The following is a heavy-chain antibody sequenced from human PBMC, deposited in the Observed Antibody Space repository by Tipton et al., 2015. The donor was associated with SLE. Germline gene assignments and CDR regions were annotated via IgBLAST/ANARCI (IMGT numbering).Heavy chain of an antibody. D-gene: IGHD3-22*01. CDR3: ATMVNYYDSRPDNWFDP. CDR1: GGSFSGYY. J-gene: IGHJ5*02. Sequence: TLSLTCAVYGGSFSGYYWSWIRQPPGKGLEWIGEIYHSGSTNYNPPLKSRVTISVDTSKNQFSLKLNSVTAVDTAVYYCATMVNYYDSRPDNWFDPWGQGTLVTVSS. CDR2: IYHSGST. V-gene: IGHV4-34*01.